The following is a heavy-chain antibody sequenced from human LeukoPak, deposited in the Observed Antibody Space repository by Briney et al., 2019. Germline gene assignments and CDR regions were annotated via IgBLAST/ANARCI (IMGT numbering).Heavy chain of an antibody. CDR3: ARHTFGRYSSSWSPTDY. J-gene: IGHJ4*02. CDR2: MNPNSGNT. V-gene: IGHV1-8*02. CDR1: GYMLSELS. D-gene: IGHD6-13*01. Sequence: ASVKVSCKVSGYMLSELSMHWVRQATGQGLEWMGWMNPNSGNTGYAQKFQGRVTMTRNTSISTAYMELSSLRSEDTAVYYCARHTFGRYSSSWSPTDYWGQGTLVTVSS.